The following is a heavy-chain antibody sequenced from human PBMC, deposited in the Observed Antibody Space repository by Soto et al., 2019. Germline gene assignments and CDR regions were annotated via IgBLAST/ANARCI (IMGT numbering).Heavy chain of an antibody. J-gene: IGHJ4*02. V-gene: IGHV3-21*01. CDR2: ISSSSSYI. D-gene: IGHD3-10*01. CDR3: ARLSWGSRYGSGSYYSVARE. Sequence: GGSLRLSCAASGFTFSSYSMNWVRQAPGKGLEWVSSISSSSSYIYYADSVKGRFTISRDNAKNSLYLQMNSLRAEDTAVYYCARLSWGSRYGSGSYYSVAREWGQGTLVTVSS. CDR1: GFTFSSYS.